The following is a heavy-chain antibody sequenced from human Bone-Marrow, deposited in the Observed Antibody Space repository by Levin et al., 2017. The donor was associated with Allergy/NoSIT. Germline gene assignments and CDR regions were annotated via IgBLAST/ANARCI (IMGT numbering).Heavy chain of an antibody. CDR2: ITWNSIDV. D-gene: IGHD3-22*01. J-gene: IGHJ6*02. V-gene: IGHV3-9*01. Sequence: PGGSLRLSCVVSGFTFDDHAMHWVRQGPGRGLEWVSAITWNSIDVAYADSVKGRFTISRDNAKNSLYLEMRDLRPEDTAVYYCARDMIAARPYYGMEVWGRGTAVTVFS. CDR3: ARDMIAARPYYGMEV. CDR1: GFTFDDHA.